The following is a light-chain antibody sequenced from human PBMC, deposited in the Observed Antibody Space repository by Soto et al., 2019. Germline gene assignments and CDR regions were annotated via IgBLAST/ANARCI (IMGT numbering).Light chain of an antibody. CDR3: QQYDRSPHT. CDR2: AAS. CDR1: QSLNTNF. J-gene: IGKJ2*01. V-gene: IGKV3-20*01. Sequence: EIVLTQSPGTQSLSPGERATLSCRASQSLNTNFFAWYQQKPGQVPRLLIYAASIRATGIPDRFSGRGSGTDFTLTITRLEPEDSAVYFYQQYDRSPHTFGQGTKVEIK.